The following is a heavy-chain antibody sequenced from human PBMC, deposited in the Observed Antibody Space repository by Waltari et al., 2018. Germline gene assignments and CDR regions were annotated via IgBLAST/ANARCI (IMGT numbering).Heavy chain of an antibody. CDR1: GFTSSAYR. J-gene: IGHJ4*02. CDR3: AIQISGVVF. D-gene: IGHD3-3*01. Sequence: EVQLVESGGGLVPPGGSLRLSCAASGFTSSAYRMHWVRQAPGKGLVWVSLINADGRATLYADSVKGRFTMSRDNAKDTLYLQMNSLRGEDTAVYYCAIQISGVVFWGQGTLVTVSS. CDR2: INADGRAT. V-gene: IGHV3-74*01.